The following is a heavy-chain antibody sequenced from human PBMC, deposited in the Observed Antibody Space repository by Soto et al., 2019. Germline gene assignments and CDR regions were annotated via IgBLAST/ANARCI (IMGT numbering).Heavy chain of an antibody. J-gene: IGHJ4*02. V-gene: IGHV1-69*12. D-gene: IGHD4-4*01. CDR2: IIPIFGTA. CDR1: GGTFSSYA. Sequence: QVQLVQSGAEVKKPGSSVKVSCKASGGTFSSYAISWVRQAPGQGLEWMGGIIPIFGTANYAQKFQGRVTITADESTSTDYMELSSLRSEDPAVYYCARDGGVYDYSPFDYWGQGTLVTVSS. CDR3: ARDGGVYDYSPFDY.